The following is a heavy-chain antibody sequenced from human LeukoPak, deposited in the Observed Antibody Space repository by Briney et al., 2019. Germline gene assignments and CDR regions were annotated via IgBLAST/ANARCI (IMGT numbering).Heavy chain of an antibody. CDR1: GGSISSGGYY. Sequence: PSETLSLTCTVSGGSISSGGYYWSWIRQPPGRGLEWIGSIHYSGSTSYNSSLKSRVTMSIDTSKNQFSLKLSSVTPADTAVYYCARQVYSSSWSYYFKYWGQGILVTVSS. J-gene: IGHJ4*02. V-gene: IGHV4-61*08. CDR3: ARQVYSSSWSYYFKY. CDR2: IHYSGST. D-gene: IGHD6-13*01.